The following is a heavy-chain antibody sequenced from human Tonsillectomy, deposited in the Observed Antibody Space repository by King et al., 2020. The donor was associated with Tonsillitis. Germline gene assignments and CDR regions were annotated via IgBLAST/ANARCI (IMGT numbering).Heavy chain of an antibody. J-gene: IGHJ4*02. CDR1: GGSISSNNW. CDR3: ARDLVAGPPVY. D-gene: IGHD6-19*01. CDR2: IHHSGRT. Sequence: QLQESGPGLVKPSGTLSLTCAVSGGSISSNNWWSWVRQSPGKGLEWIAEIHHSGRTNYNPSLKSRVTMSVDKSKNQIALKLSSVTAADTAVYYCARDLVAGPPVYWGQGTLVSVSS. V-gene: IGHV4-4*02.